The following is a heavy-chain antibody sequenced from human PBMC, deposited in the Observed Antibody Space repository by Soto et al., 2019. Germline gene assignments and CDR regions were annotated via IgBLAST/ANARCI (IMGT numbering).Heavy chain of an antibody. V-gene: IGHV1-3*01. CDR3: ARQDAFDV. J-gene: IGHJ3*01. CDR2: INVGNGGT. CDR1: GYTFSSYG. Sequence: ASVKVSCKASGYTFSSYGMHWVRQAPGHRLEWMGWINVGNGGTAYSQKFRPRVTITRDTTASTAYMELNSQISEDTAVYYWARQDAFDVWGQGTMVTVSS.